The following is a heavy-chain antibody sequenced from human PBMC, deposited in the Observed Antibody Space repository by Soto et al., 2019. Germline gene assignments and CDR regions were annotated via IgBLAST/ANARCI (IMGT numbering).Heavy chain of an antibody. CDR2: IYSAGNT. D-gene: IGHD3-22*01. Sequence: GGSLRLSCATSGFSISSSYMNWVRQAPGKGLEWVSVIYSAGNTYYADSVRGRFTISRDSSKNTPYLQMTRLRAEDTALYFCTSGHDYDSSGGYYFEYWGQGTLVTVSS. V-gene: IGHV3-53*01. J-gene: IGHJ4*02. CDR3: TSGHDYDSSGGYYFEY. CDR1: GFSISSSY.